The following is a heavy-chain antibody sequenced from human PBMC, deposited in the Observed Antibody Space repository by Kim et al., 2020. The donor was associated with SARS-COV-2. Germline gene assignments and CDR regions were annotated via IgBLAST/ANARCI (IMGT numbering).Heavy chain of an antibody. Sequence: GGSLRLSCAASGFTFSSYSMNWVRQAPGKGLEWVSSISSSSSYIYYADSVKGRFTISRDNAKNSLYLQMNSLRAEDTAVYYCMGLEVDYYYGMDVWGQGTTVTVSS. J-gene: IGHJ6*02. CDR1: GFTFSSYS. CDR2: ISSSSSYI. V-gene: IGHV3-21*01. D-gene: IGHD1-1*01. CDR3: MGLEVDYYYGMDV.